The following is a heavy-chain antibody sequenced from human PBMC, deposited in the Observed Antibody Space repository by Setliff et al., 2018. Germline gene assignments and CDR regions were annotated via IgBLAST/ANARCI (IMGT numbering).Heavy chain of an antibody. CDR3: AKFGPLDLTGDWAFDN. D-gene: IGHD7-27*01. CDR2: IYHSGSS. Sequence: SETLSLTCTVSGGSINSMSYYWGWIRQPPGKGLEWIGSIYHSGSSYYNPSLRSRVTISVDTSKKQFSLKLSSVTAADTAVYYCAKFGPLDLTGDWAFDNWGQGTLVTVSS. V-gene: IGHV4-39*07. CDR1: GGSINSMSYY. J-gene: IGHJ4*02.